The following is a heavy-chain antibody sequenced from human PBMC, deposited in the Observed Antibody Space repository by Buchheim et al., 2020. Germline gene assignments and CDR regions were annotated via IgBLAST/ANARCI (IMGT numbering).Heavy chain of an antibody. J-gene: IGHJ4*02. CDR2: ISYDGSNK. D-gene: IGHD2-2*01. CDR1: GFTFSSYA. CDR3: ARATVGAAALDY. Sequence: QVQLVESGGGVVQPGRSLRLSCAASGFTFSSYAMHWVRQAPGKGLEWVAVISYDGSNKYYADSVKGRCTISRDNSKNTLYLQMNSLRAEDTAVYYCARATVGAAALDYWGQGTL. V-gene: IGHV3-30*04.